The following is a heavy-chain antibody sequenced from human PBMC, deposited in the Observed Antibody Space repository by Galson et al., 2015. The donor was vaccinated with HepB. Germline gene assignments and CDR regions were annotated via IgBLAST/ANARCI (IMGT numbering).Heavy chain of an antibody. J-gene: IGHJ4*02. CDR2: IDPSDSYT. CDR3: ARLSAGYYYDSSGYPDY. D-gene: IGHD3-22*01. V-gene: IGHV5-10-1*01. CDR1: GYSFTSYW. Sequence: QSGAEVKKPGESLRISCKGSGYSFTSYWISWVRQMPGKGLEWMGRIDPSDSYTNYSPSFQGHVTISADKSISTAYLQWSSLKASDTAMYYCARLSAGYYYDSSGYPDYWGQGTLVTVSS.